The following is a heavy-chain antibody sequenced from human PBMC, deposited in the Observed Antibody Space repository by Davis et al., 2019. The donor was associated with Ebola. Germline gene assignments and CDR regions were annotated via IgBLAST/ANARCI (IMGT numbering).Heavy chain of an antibody. J-gene: IGHJ4*02. D-gene: IGHD5-18*01. CDR1: GGTFSSYA. CDR2: IIPIFGTA. Sequence: SVKVSCKASGGTFSSYAISWVRQAPGQGLEWMGGIIPIFGTANYAQKFQGRVTITADESTSTAYMELRSLRSDDTAVYYCARDGYFYAADYWGQGTLVTVSS. V-gene: IGHV1-69*13. CDR3: ARDGYFYAADY.